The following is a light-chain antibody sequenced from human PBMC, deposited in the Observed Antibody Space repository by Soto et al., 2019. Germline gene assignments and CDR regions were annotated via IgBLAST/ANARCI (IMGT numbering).Light chain of an antibody. V-gene: IGKV2-30*01. CDR3: TQSTRWPWA. CDR2: KVS. Sequence: DVVMTQSPLSLPVTLGQPASISCRSSQSLVFSDGNSYLSWLQQRPGQSPRRLIYKVSNRESGVPDRVSGSGSGADFTLNISRVEAEDVGVYYCTQSTRWPWAFGQGTKVEIK. CDR1: QSLVFSDGNSY. J-gene: IGKJ1*01.